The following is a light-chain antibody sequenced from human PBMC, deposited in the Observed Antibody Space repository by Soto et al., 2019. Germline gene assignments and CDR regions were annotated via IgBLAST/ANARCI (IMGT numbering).Light chain of an antibody. CDR3: CSYAGSNILV. CDR2: EGS. J-gene: IGLJ2*01. V-gene: IGLV2-23*01. CDR1: SSDVGSYNL. Sequence: QSALTQPASVSGSPGQSITISCTGTSSDVGSYNLVSWYQQHPGKAPKLMIYEGSKWPSGVSNRFSGSKSGNTAPLTISGLQAEDEADYYCCSYAGSNILVFGGGPKLTVL.